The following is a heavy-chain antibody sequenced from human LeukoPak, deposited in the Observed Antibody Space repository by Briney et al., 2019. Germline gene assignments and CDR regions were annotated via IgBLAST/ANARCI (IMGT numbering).Heavy chain of an antibody. D-gene: IGHD3-10*01. Sequence: SVTLSLTFAVSGGSVRSGNSWNWVRQPPGKGLEWIGEIYHNGTTNYNPSLKSRVTISLDKSKNQFSLKLTSVTAADSAVYHCASAPILRGEGGEHFYYGMDVWGPGTTVTVSS. CDR1: GGSVRSGNS. J-gene: IGHJ6*02. CDR3: ASAPILRGEGGEHFYYGMDV. CDR2: IYHNGTT. V-gene: IGHV4-4*02.